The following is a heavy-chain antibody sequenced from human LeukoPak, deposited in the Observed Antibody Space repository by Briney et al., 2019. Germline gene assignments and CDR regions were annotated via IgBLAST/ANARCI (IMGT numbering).Heavy chain of an antibody. J-gene: IGHJ4*02. D-gene: IGHD1-26*01. CDR2: IYYSGST. CDR1: GGSISSYY. CDR3: ARDRGSQPFIDY. Sequence: PSETLSLTCTVSGGSISSYYWSWIRQPPGKGLEWIGYIYYSGSTNYKPSLKSRVTISVDTSKNQFSLKLSSVTAADTAVYYCARDRGSQPFIDYWGQGTLVTVSS. V-gene: IGHV4-59*01.